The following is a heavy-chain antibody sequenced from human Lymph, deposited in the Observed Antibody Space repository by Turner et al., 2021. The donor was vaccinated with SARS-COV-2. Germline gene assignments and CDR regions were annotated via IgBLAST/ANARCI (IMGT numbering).Heavy chain of an antibody. D-gene: IGHD2-15*01. J-gene: IGHJ4*02. CDR3: ARDMREGSLGFDY. V-gene: IGHV3-66*01. CDR2: IYSDGST. CDR1: VFTVSSIY. Sequence: EVQLVESGGGLVQPGGSLRLSCAASVFTVSSIYLTWVRQAPGKGLEWVSVIYSDGSTSYADSVKGRFTISRDISKNTLYLQMNSLRAEDTAVYFCARDMREGSLGFDYWGQGTLVTVSS.